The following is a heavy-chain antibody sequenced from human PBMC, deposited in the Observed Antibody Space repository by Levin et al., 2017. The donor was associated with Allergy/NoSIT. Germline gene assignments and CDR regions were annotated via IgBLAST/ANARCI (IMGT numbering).Heavy chain of an antibody. CDR1: GFTFGDTW. D-gene: IGHD2/OR15-2a*01. CDR3: ACFFG. V-gene: IGHV3-7*01. Sequence: GESLKISCAVSGFTFGDTWMTWVRQAPGKGLEWVANIKKDGSEKYYVDSVKGRFTISRDNAKNSLYLQLNSLRVEDTAVYYCACFFGWGQGTLVTVSS. CDR2: IKKDGSEK. J-gene: IGHJ4*02.